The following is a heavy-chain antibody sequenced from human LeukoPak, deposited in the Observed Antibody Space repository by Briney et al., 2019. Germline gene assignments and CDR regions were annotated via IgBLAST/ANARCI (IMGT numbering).Heavy chain of an antibody. J-gene: IGHJ5*02. Sequence: PGRSLRLSCAASGFTFSSYAMHWVRQAPGMGLEWVAVISYDGSNKYYADSVKGRFTISRDNSKNTLYLQMNSLRAEDTAVYYCARGKGYYDSSGYYSWFDPWGQGTLVTVSS. CDR2: ISYDGSNK. V-gene: IGHV3-30-3*01. CDR3: ARGKGYYDSSGYYSWFDP. CDR1: GFTFSSYA. D-gene: IGHD3-22*01.